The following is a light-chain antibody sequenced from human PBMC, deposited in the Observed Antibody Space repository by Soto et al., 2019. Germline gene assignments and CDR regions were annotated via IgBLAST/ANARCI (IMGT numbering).Light chain of an antibody. V-gene: IGKV3D-20*01. J-gene: IGKJ1*01. CDR1: QSVSSSC. Sequence: EIVLTQSPATLSLSPGERATLSCGASQSVSSSCLAWYQQKPGLAPRLLIYDASSRATGIPDRFSGSGSGTDFTLTISRLEPEDFAVYYCQQYGSSPVTFGQGTKVEIK. CDR2: DAS. CDR3: QQYGSSPVT.